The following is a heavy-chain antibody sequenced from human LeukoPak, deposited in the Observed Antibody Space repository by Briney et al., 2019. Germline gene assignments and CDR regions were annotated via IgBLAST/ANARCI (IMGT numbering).Heavy chain of an antibody. Sequence: ASVKVSCKASGGTFSSYAISWVRQAPGQGLEWMGGIIPIFGTLNYAQKFQGRVTITADESTSTVYMELSSLRSEDTAVYYCAGGSGSYLHYYYYYMDVWGKGTTVTISS. CDR2: IIPIFGTL. V-gene: IGHV1-69*13. J-gene: IGHJ6*03. CDR1: GGTFSSYA. D-gene: IGHD3-10*01. CDR3: AGGSGSYLHYYYYYMDV.